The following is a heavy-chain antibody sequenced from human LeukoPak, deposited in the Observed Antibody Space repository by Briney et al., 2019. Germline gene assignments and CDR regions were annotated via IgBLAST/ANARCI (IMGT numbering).Heavy chain of an antibody. CDR2: ISSYNGNT. CDR1: GYSFTSYW. J-gene: IGHJ4*02. Sequence: GESLKISCKGSGYSFTSYWIGWVRQAPGQGVEGMGWISSYNGNTNYAQKLQGRVTMTTDTSTSTAYMELSSLRSEETAVYDCARKRGSSDYWGQGTLVTVSS. V-gene: IGHV1-18*04. D-gene: IGHD5-12*01. CDR3: ARKRGSSDY.